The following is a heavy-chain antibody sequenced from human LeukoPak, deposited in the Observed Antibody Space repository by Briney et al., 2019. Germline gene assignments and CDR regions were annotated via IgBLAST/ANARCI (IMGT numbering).Heavy chain of an antibody. CDR3: ARDLTYYDILTGYSD. V-gene: IGHV3-30*04. D-gene: IGHD3-9*01. CDR1: GFTFSSYA. J-gene: IGHJ4*02. Sequence: GGSLRLSCAASGFTFSSYAMHWVRQAPGKGLEWVAVISYDGSNKYYADSVKGRFTTSRDNSKNTLYLQMSSLRAEDTAVYYCARDLTYYDILTGYSDWGQGTLVTVSS. CDR2: ISYDGSNK.